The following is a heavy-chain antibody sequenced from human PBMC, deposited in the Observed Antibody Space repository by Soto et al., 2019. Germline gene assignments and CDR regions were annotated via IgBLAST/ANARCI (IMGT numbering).Heavy chain of an antibody. CDR2: INAGNGNT. D-gene: IGHD3-3*01. J-gene: IGHJ6*02. Sequence: QVPLVQSGAEVKKPGASVKVSCKASGYTFTSYAMHWVRQAPGQRLEWMGWINAGNGNTKYSQKFQGRVTITRDTSASTAYMELSSLRSEDTAVYYCARDTAYYDFWSGYSAPYGMDVWGQGTTVTVSS. V-gene: IGHV1-3*01. CDR1: GYTFTSYA. CDR3: ARDTAYYDFWSGYSAPYGMDV.